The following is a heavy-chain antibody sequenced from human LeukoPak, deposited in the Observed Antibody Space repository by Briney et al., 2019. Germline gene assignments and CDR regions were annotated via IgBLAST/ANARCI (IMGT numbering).Heavy chain of an antibody. Sequence: SETLSLTCAVYGGSFSGYYWSWIRQPPGKGLEWIGEINHSGSTNYNPSLKSRVTISVDTSKNQFSLKLSSVTAADTAVYYCAREKKYYGSGSYSTYYYMDVWGKGTTVTISS. CDR2: INHSGST. CDR3: AREKKYYGSGSYSTYYYMDV. V-gene: IGHV4-34*01. CDR1: GGSFSGYY. J-gene: IGHJ6*03. D-gene: IGHD3-10*01.